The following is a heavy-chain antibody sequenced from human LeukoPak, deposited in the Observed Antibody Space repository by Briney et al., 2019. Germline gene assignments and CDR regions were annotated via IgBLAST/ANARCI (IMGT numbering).Heavy chain of an antibody. D-gene: IGHD1-7*01. CDR3: ARSQGWNLQGDAFDI. CDR2: INAGNGNT. V-gene: IGHV1-3*03. J-gene: IGHJ3*02. CDR1: GYTFTSYA. Sequence: GASVKVSCKASGYTFTSYAMHWVRQAPGQRLEWMGWINAGNGNTKYSQEFQGRVTITRDTSASIAYMELSSLRSEDMAVYYCARSQGWNLQGDAFDIWGQGTMVTVSS.